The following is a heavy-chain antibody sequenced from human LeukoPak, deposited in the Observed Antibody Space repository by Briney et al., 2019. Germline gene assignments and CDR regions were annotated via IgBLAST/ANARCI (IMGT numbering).Heavy chain of an antibody. CDR2: IYYSGST. J-gene: IGHJ4*02. V-gene: IGHV4-59*01. D-gene: IGHD5-24*01. Sequence: PSETLSLTCTVSGGSISSYYWSWIRQPPGKGLEWIGYIYYSGSTNYNPSLKSRVTISVDTSKNQFSLKLSSVTAADTAVYYCARMEVASFDYWGQGTLVTVSS. CDR1: GGSISSYY. CDR3: ARMEVASFDY.